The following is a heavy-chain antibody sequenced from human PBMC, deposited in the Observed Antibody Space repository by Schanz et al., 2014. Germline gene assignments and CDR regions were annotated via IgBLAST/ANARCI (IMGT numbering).Heavy chain of an antibody. V-gene: IGHV4-59*08. Sequence: QVQLQESGPGLVKPSETLSLTCTVSGGSIRGYYCSWIRQPPGKGLEWIGYVHSSGSTNYNSSLKSRGTISVDPSKNQFPLKLSSVPAADTAVYYCARHLPGGYNNHGWFDPWGQGTLVTVSS. CDR1: GGSIRGYY. J-gene: IGHJ5*02. CDR3: ARHLPGGYNNHGWFDP. CDR2: VHSSGST. D-gene: IGHD4-4*01.